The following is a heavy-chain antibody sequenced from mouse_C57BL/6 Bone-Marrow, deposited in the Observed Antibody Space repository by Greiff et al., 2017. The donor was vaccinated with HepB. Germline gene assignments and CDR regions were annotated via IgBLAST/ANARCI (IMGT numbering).Heavy chain of an antibody. CDR1: GFTFSSYG. CDR2: ISSGGSYT. Sequence: VQLQQSGGDLVKPGGSLKLSCAASGFTFSSYGMSWVRQTPDKRLEWVATISSGGSYTYYPDSVKGRFTISRDNAKNTLYLQMSSLKSEDTAMYYCARGARYYGSSYEGFDYWGQGTTLTVSS. J-gene: IGHJ2*01. D-gene: IGHD1-1*01. V-gene: IGHV5-6*01. CDR3: ARGARYYGSSYEGFDY.